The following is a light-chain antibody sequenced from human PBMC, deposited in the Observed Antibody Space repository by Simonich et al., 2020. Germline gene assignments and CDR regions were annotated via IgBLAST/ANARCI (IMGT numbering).Light chain of an antibody. Sequence: DIVMTQSPYSLAVSLGERATINCKSSQSVLYSSNNKNYLAWYQQKPGQPPKLLIYWASTRESGVPDRFSGSGSGTEFTLTISSLQPEDFATYYCQQLNSYPLTFGGGTKVEIK. V-gene: IGKV4-1*01. CDR2: WAS. CDR3: QQLNSYPLT. J-gene: IGKJ4*01. CDR1: QSVLYSSNNKNY.